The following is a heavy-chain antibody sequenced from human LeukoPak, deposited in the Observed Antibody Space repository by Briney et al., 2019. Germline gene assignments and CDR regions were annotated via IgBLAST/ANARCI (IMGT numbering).Heavy chain of an antibody. CDR3: ARDRAGSGWGDPFDY. CDR2: VIPIFGTA. D-gene: IGHD6-19*01. J-gene: IGHJ4*02. Sequence: ASVKVSCKASGGTFSSYAISWVRQAPGQGLEWMGGVIPIFGTANYAQKFQGRVTITADESTSTAYMELSSLRSEDTAVYYCARDRAGSGWGDPFDYWGQGTLVTVSS. CDR1: GGTFSSYA. V-gene: IGHV1-69*13.